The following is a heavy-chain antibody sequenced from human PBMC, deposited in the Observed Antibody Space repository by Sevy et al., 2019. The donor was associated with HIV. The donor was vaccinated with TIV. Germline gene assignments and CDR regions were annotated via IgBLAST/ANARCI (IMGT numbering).Heavy chain of an antibody. CDR1: GGSVSSGSYY. CDR3: ARITVVPAATKGGGNYYYYGMDV. Sequence: SETLSLTCTVSGGSVSSGSYYWSWIRQPPGKGLEWIGYIYYSGSTDYNPSLKSRVTISVDTSKNQFSLKLSSVTAADTAVYYGARITVVPAATKGGGNYYYYGMDVWGQGTTVTVSS. CDR2: IYYSGST. D-gene: IGHD2-2*01. J-gene: IGHJ6*02. V-gene: IGHV4-61*01.